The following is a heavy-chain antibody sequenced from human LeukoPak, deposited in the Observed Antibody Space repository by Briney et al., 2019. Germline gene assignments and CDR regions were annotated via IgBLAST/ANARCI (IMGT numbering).Heavy chain of an antibody. J-gene: IGHJ4*02. D-gene: IGHD6-13*01. V-gene: IGHV3-33*01. CDR1: GFTFSSYG. Sequence: PGRSLRLSCAASGFTFSSYGMHWVRQAPGKGLEWVAVIWYDGSNKYYADSVRGRFTISRDNSKNTLYLQMNSLRAEDTAVYYCARDFTAAGLNFDYWGQGTLVTVSS. CDR3: ARDFTAAGLNFDY. CDR2: IWYDGSNK.